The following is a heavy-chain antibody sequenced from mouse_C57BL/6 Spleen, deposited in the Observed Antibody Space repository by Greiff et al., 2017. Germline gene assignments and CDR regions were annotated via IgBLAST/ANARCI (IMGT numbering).Heavy chain of an antibody. CDR1: GFTFSDYG. J-gene: IGHJ2*01. Sequence: EVKLMESGGGLVKPGGSLKLSCAASGFTFSDYGMHWVRQAPEKGLEWVAYISSGSSTIYYAGTVKGRFTISRDNAKNTLFLQMTSLRSEDTAMYYCASSQLWWVDYWGQGTTLTVSA. D-gene: IGHD1-1*02. V-gene: IGHV5-17*01. CDR2: ISSGSSTI. CDR3: ASSQLWWVDY.